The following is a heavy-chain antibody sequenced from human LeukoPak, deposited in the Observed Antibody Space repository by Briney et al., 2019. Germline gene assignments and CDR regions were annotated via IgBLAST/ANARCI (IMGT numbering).Heavy chain of an antibody. CDR3: ARSPTSYGDYCDY. V-gene: IGHV3-30*03. Sequence: GGSLRLSCAASGFTFSSYGMHWVRQAPGKGLEWVAVISYDGSNKCYADSVKGRFTISRDNSRNTLYLQMNSLRAEDTAVYYCARSPTSYGDYCDYWGQGTLVTVSS. CDR2: ISYDGSNK. CDR1: GFTFSSYG. D-gene: IGHD4-17*01. J-gene: IGHJ4*02.